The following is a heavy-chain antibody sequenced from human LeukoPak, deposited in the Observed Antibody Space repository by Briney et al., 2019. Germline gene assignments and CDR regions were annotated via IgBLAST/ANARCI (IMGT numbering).Heavy chain of an antibody. Sequence: ASVKVSCKASGYTFTRYYMHWVRQAPGQGLEWMGIINPSGGSTSYAQKFQGRVTMTRDTSTSTVYMELSSLRSEDTAVYYCARALTTVTPRGYFDYWGQGTLVTVSS. CDR3: ARALTTVTPRGYFDY. D-gene: IGHD4-17*01. CDR1: GYTFTRYY. V-gene: IGHV1-46*01. J-gene: IGHJ4*02. CDR2: INPSGGST.